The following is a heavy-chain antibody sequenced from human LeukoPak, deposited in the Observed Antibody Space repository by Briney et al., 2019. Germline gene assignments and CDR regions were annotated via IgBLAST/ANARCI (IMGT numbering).Heavy chain of an antibody. Sequence: KPSETLSLTCAVSGGSISSGGYSWSWIRQPPGKGLEWIGYIYHSGSTYYNPSLKSRVTISVDRSKNQFSLKLSSVTAADTAVYYCAGSYDYVWGSYPSAYDYWGQGTLVTVSS. CDR1: GGSISSGGYS. CDR3: AGSYDYVWGSYPSAYDY. D-gene: IGHD3-16*01. J-gene: IGHJ4*02. V-gene: IGHV4-30-2*01. CDR2: IYHSGST.